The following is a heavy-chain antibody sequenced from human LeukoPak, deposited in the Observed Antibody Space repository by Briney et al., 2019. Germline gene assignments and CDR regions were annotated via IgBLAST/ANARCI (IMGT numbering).Heavy chain of an antibody. CDR1: GFTFSDYY. Sequence: GGSLRLSCAASGFTFSDYYMSWIRQAPGKGLEWVSYISNTGSTIYYADSVKGRFTISRDNAKNSLYLQMNRLRPEDAAVYYCAKAPVTTCRGAYCYPFDYWGQGTLVTVSS. V-gene: IGHV3-11*01. J-gene: IGHJ4*02. CDR3: AKAPVTTCRGAYCYPFDY. CDR2: ISNTGSTI. D-gene: IGHD2-21*01.